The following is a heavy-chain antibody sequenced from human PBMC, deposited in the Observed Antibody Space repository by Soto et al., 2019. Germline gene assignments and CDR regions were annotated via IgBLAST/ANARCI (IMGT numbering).Heavy chain of an antibody. J-gene: IGHJ4*02. CDR2: INPNSGGT. D-gene: IGHD6-13*01. Sequence: QVQLVQSGAEVKKPGASVKVSCKASGYTFTGYYMHWVRQAPGQGLEWMGWINPNSGGTNDAQKFQGWVTMTRDTSISPAYMELSRLRSDDTAVYYCARVIAAEGFADYWGQGTLVTVSS. CDR3: ARVIAAEGFADY. V-gene: IGHV1-2*04. CDR1: GYTFTGYY.